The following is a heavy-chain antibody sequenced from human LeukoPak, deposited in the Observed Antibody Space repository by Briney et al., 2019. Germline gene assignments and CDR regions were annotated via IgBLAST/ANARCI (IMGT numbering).Heavy chain of an antibody. J-gene: IGHJ6*02. CDR3: AKGTSPYYYGMDV. CDR1: GFTFSSYA. V-gene: IGHV3-23*01. Sequence: GGSLTLSCATSGFTFSSYAMSWVRQPPGKGLEWVSAIRGSGGSTYYADSVKGRFTISRDNSKNTLYLQMNSLRAEDTAVYYCAKGTSPYYYGMDVWGQGTTVTVSS. D-gene: IGHD1-7*01. CDR2: IRGSGGST.